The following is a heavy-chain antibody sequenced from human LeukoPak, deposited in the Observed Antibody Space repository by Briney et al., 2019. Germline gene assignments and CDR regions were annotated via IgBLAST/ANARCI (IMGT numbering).Heavy chain of an antibody. CDR2: ISYSGST. Sequence: PSETLSLTCAVYGGSFSGYYWSWTRQPPGKGLEWIAYISYSGSTNYNPSLKSRVTISVDTSKNHFSLKLSSVTAADTAVYYCARDRRYYDTSGTVYYDVMDVWGQGTTVTVSS. CDR3: ARDRRYYDTSGTVYYDVMDV. CDR1: GGSFSGYY. V-gene: IGHV4-59*01. D-gene: IGHD3-22*01. J-gene: IGHJ6*02.